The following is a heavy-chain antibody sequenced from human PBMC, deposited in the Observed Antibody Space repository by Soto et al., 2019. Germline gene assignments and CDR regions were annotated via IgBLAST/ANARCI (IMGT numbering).Heavy chain of an antibody. V-gene: IGHV3-30-3*01. CDR3: ARYRGDGSGSYYFTY. J-gene: IGHJ4*02. D-gene: IGHD3-10*01. Sequence: MRLRCEVFGFIFRNLAIHRVRQAPGKGLEWVAVMSYDVTNKYGDSVKGRFTISRDNSKNMVYLQVNSLRPEDTAVYYCARYRGDGSGSYYFTYWGQGTLVTVSS. CDR1: GFIFRNLA. CDR2: MSYDVTNK.